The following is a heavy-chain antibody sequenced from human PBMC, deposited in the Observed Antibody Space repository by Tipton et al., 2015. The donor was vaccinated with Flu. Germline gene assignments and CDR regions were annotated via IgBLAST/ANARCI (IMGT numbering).Heavy chain of an antibody. V-gene: IGHV4-34*01. D-gene: IGHD5-12*01. Sequence: LRLSCAASGFTFDDYGMSWVRQAPGKGLEWIGCISHSGRTYYNPSLKSRVTISVDTAKNQFSLKVTSLTAADTAVYYCARGSGYANAYLDSWGRGTLVTVSS. CDR2: ISHSGRT. CDR1: GFTFDDYG. CDR3: ARGSGYANAYLDS. J-gene: IGHJ4*02.